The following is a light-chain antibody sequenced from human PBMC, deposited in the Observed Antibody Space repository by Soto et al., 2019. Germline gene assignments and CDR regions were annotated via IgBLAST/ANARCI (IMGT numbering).Light chain of an antibody. CDR3: GTWDFGLSTVV. V-gene: IGLV1-51*01. Sequence: QSVLTQPPSVSATPGQKVTISCSGSSFNIGNNYVSWYQQLPGTAPKLLIYDNNKRPSGIPDRFSGSKSVTSATLDITGLQTGDEADDYCGTWDFGLSTVVFGGGTKLTVL. CDR1: SFNIGNNY. CDR2: DNN. J-gene: IGLJ2*01.